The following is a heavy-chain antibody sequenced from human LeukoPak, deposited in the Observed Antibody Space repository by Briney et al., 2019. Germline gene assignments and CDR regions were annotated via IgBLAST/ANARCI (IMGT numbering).Heavy chain of an antibody. CDR2: ISGSGGST. CDR1: GFTFSSYA. D-gene: IGHD6-13*01. V-gene: IGHV3-23*01. Sequence: GGSLRLSCAASGFTFSSYAMSWVRQAPGKGLEWVSAISGSGGSTYYADSVKGRFTISRDNSKNTLYPQMNSLRAEDTAVYYCAKDLPSRGSSWCFDYWGQGTLVTVSS. CDR3: AKDLPSRGSSWCFDY. J-gene: IGHJ4*02.